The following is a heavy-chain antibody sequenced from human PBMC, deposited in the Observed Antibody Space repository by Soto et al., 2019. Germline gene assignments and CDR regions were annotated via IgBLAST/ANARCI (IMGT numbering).Heavy chain of an antibody. CDR2: ISGYNGHT. CDR1: GYTFTTYG. D-gene: IGHD3-16*01. V-gene: IGHV1-18*01. Sequence: QVQLVQSGAEVRKPGASVKVSCKASGYTFTTYGISWVRQAPRHGLEWMGWISGYNGHTKYAQKFQGRVTMTTDTSTSTVYMDLRSLRSDDTAVYYCAREGEMPYYYYGLDVWGQGTTVTVSS. CDR3: AREGEMPYYYYGLDV. J-gene: IGHJ6*02.